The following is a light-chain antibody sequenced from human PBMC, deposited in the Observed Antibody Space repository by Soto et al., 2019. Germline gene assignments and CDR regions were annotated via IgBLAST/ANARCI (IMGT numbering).Light chain of an antibody. CDR1: QSVSSTY. CDR3: QPYGSSPFS. V-gene: IGKV3-20*01. CDR2: GAS. J-gene: IGKJ3*01. Sequence: EIVLTQSPGTLSLSPGERATLSCRASQSVSSTYLAWYQQKPGQAPSLLIYGASSRATGIPDRFSGSGSGTAFTLTISRLEAKAFALYYWQPYGSSPFSFGPGTKLYIK.